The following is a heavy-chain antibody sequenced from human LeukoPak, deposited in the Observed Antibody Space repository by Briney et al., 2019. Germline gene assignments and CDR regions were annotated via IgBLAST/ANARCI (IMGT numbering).Heavy chain of an antibody. Sequence: SETLSLTCAVYGGSFSGYYWSWTRQPPGKGLEWIGEINHSGSTNYNPSLKSRVTISVDTSKNQFSLKLSSVTAADTAVYYCARGGGWSSFDYWGQGTLVTVSS. V-gene: IGHV4-34*01. J-gene: IGHJ4*02. D-gene: IGHD6-19*01. CDR1: GGSFSGYY. CDR2: INHSGST. CDR3: ARGGGWSSFDY.